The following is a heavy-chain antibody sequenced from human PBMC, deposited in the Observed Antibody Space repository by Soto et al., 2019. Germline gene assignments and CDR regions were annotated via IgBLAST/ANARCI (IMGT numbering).Heavy chain of an antibody. CDR1: GCSVNSGRSY. Sequence: PSETLSLTCPVSGCSVNSGRSYWSWIRQPPGKGLEWIGYIYYSGSTNYNPSLKSRVTLLVDTSKNQFSLKLSSVTAADTAVYYCAIGGPQSFDFWGQGTLVTVS. CDR2: IYYSGST. V-gene: IGHV4-61*01. J-gene: IGHJ4*02. CDR3: AIGGPQSFDF.